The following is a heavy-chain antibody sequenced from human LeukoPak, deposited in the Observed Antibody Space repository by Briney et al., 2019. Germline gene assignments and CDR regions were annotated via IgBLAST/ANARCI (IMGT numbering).Heavy chain of an antibody. Sequence: PSETLSLTCTVSGGSISSGSYYWSWIRQPAGKGLEWIGRIYTSGSTNYNPSLKSRLTISVDTSKNQFSLKLSSVTAADTAVYYCARGHPNYYVSFDIWGQGTMVTVSS. CDR3: ARGHPNYYVSFDI. V-gene: IGHV4-61*02. CDR1: GGSISSGSYY. D-gene: IGHD3-22*01. CDR2: IYTSGST. J-gene: IGHJ3*02.